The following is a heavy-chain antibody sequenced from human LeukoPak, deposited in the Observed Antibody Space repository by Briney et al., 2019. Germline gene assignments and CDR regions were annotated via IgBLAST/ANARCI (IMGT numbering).Heavy chain of an antibody. CDR1: GYTFTSYY. V-gene: IGHV1-46*01. CDR2: INPSGGST. D-gene: IGHD3-10*01. J-gene: IGHJ6*02. Sequence: ASVKVSCKASGYTFTSYYMHWVRQAPGQGLEWMGIINPSGGSTSYAQKFQGRVTMTRDTSTSTVYMELSSLRSEDTAVYYCARLMVRGVSPCGMDVWGQGTTVTVSS. CDR3: ARLMVRGVSPCGMDV.